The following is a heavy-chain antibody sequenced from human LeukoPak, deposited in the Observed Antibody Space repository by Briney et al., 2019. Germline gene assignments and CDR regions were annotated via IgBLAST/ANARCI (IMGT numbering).Heavy chain of an antibody. V-gene: IGHV3-48*03. Sequence: GGSLRLSCAASGFTFSSYEMNWVRQAPGKGLEWVSHISSSSSTIYYADSVKGRFTISRDNAKNSLYLQMNSLRAEDTAIYYCASQDRGGYDGPVDYWGQGTLVTVSS. J-gene: IGHJ4*02. D-gene: IGHD5-12*01. CDR2: ISSSSSTI. CDR1: GFTFSSYE. CDR3: ASQDRGGYDGPVDY.